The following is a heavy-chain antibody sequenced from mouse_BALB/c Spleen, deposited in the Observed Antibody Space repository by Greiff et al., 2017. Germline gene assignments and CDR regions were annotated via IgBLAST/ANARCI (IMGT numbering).Heavy chain of an antibody. CDR1: GYSITSGYS. Sequence: EVKLQESGPDLVKPSQSLSLTCTVTGYSITSGYSWHWIRQFPGNKLEWMGYIHYSGSNNYNPSLKNRISITRDTSKNQFFLKLNSVTTEDTATYYCAIYYYGSSYNYFDYWGQGTTLTVSS. CDR3: AIYYYGSSYNYFDY. J-gene: IGHJ2*01. D-gene: IGHD1-1*01. CDR2: IHYSGSN. V-gene: IGHV3-1*02.